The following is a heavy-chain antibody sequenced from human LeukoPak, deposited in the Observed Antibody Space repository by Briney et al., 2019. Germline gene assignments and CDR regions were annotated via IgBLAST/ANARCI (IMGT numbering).Heavy chain of an antibody. CDR1: GFTFSSYA. D-gene: IGHD2-8*02. CDR2: ISGSGGST. Sequence: GGSLRLSCAASGFTFSSYAMSWVRRAPGKGLEWVSAISGSGGSTYYADSVEGRFTISRDNSKNTLYLQMNSLRAEDTALYYCARGYTDSFWYNWFDPWGQGTLVTVSS. J-gene: IGHJ5*02. V-gene: IGHV3-23*01. CDR3: ARGYTDSFWYNWFDP.